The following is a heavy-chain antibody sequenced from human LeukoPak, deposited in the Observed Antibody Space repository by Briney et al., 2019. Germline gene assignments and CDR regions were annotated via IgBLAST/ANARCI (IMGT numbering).Heavy chain of an antibody. V-gene: IGHV3-48*01. CDR1: GFTFSSYS. CDR3: ARDAAAGTKYYYGMDV. J-gene: IGHJ6*02. Sequence: GGSLRLSCAASGFTFSSYSMNWVRQAPGKGLEWVSYISSSSSTIYYADSVKGRFTISRDNSKNTLYLQMNSLRAEDTAVYYCARDAAAGTKYYYGMDVWGQGTTVTVSS. D-gene: IGHD6-13*01. CDR2: ISSSSSTI.